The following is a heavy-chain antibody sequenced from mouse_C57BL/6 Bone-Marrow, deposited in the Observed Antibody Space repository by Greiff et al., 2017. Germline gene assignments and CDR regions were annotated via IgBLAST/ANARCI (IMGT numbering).Heavy chain of an antibody. D-gene: IGHD2-2*01. CDR1: GYTFTSYW. V-gene: IGHV1-55*01. Sequence: QVQLQQPGAELVKPGASVKMSCKASGYTFTSYWITWVKQRPGQGLEWIGDIYPGSGSTNYNEKFKSKATLTVDTSSSTAYMQLSSLTSEDSAVYYCASSGGYRVAWFAYGGQGTRVTVSA. CDR3: ASSGGYRVAWFAY. J-gene: IGHJ3*01. CDR2: IYPGSGST.